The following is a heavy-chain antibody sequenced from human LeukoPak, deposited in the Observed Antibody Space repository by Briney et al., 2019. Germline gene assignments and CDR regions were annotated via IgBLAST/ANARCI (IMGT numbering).Heavy chain of an antibody. J-gene: IGHJ4*02. D-gene: IGHD3-22*01. CDR3: ARETHYYDSSGYSLGTYLDY. CDR2: IWYDGSNK. CDR1: GFTFSTYW. V-gene: IGHV3-33*08. Sequence: PGGSLRLSCAASGFTFSTYWMSWVRQAPGKGLEWVAVIWYDGSNKYYADSVKGRFTISRDNSKNTLYLQMNSLRAEDTAVYYCARETHYYDSSGYSLGTYLDYWGQGTLVTVSS.